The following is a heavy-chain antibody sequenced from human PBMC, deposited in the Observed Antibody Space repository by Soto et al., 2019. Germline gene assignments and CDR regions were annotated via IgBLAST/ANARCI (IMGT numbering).Heavy chain of an antibody. J-gene: IGHJ6*02. V-gene: IGHV4-34*01. Sequence: SETLSLTCAVYGGSFSGYYWSWIRQPPGKGLEWIGEINHSGSTNYNPSIKSRVTISVDTSKNQFSLKLSSVTAADTAVYYCARRSRIRRIAAAALSDYYYYYGMDVWGQGTTVTVSS. D-gene: IGHD6-13*01. CDR2: INHSGST. CDR1: GGSFSGYY. CDR3: ARRSRIRRIAAAALSDYYYYYGMDV.